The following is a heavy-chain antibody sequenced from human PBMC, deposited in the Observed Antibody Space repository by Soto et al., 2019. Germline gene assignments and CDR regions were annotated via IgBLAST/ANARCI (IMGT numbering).Heavy chain of an antibody. J-gene: IGHJ6*02. Sequence: QVQLVQSGAEVKKPGASVKVSCKASGYTFTSYGISWVRQAPGQGLEWMGWISAYNGNTNYAQQLQGRVTMTTDTTTSTAYMELRSMRSGDTAVYYCASMITIPRSSVMDVWGQGTTVTVSS. CDR2: ISAYNGNT. CDR1: GYTFTSYG. D-gene: IGHD3-16*01. CDR3: ASMITIPRSSVMDV. V-gene: IGHV1-18*01.